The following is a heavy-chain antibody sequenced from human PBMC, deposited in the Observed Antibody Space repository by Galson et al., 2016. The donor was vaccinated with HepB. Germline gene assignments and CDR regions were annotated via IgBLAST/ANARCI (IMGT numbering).Heavy chain of an antibody. CDR1: GFMFHDCA. J-gene: IGHJ3*01. CDR3: ARAGSLDFDDALDF. V-gene: IGHV3-33*08. CDR2: IWYDGTTK. D-gene: IGHD2-15*01. Sequence: SLRLSCAASGFMFHDCAMHWVRQAPGKGLTWVAVIWYDGTTKYYGDSARGRFTISRDISKNTLYLQMNRLGVEDTAVYYCARAGSLDFDDALDFWGQGTMVTVSS.